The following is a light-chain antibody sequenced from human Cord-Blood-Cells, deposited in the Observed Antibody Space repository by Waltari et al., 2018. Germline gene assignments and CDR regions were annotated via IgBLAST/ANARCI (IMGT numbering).Light chain of an antibody. J-gene: IGKJ3*01. CDR1: QCVSSGY. Sequence: EIVLTQSPGTLSLSPGERATLSCRASQCVSSGYLAWYQQKPGQAPRLLIYGASSRATGIPDRFSGSGSGTDFTLTISRLEPEDFAVYYCQQYGSSPFTFGPGTKVDIK. V-gene: IGKV3-20*01. CDR3: QQYGSSPFT. CDR2: GAS.